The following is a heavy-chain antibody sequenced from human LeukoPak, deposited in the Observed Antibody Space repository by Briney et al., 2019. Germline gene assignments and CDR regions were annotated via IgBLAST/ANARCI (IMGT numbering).Heavy chain of an antibody. CDR3: AEDQQLEPFHY. Sequence: PGRSLRLSCAASGFTFDDYAMHWVRQAPGKGLEWVAFIQFDGGDIFYADSVKGRFTISRDNSKNTLFLQMNSLTSDDTAMYYCAEDQQLEPFHYWGRGTLVTVSS. CDR2: IQFDGGDI. CDR1: GFTFDDYA. D-gene: IGHD1-1*01. V-gene: IGHV3-30*02. J-gene: IGHJ4*02.